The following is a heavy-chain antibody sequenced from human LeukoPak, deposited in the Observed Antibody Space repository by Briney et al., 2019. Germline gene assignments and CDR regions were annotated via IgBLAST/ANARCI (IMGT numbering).Heavy chain of an antibody. Sequence: ASVKVSCKASGYTFTGYYMHWVRQAPGQGLEWMGWISAYNGNTNYAQKLQGRVTMTTDTSTSTAYMELRSLRSDDTAVYYCARVISSWYSYYYYGMDVWGQGTTVTVSS. D-gene: IGHD6-13*01. V-gene: IGHV1-18*04. CDR3: ARVISSWYSYYYYGMDV. CDR1: GYTFTGYY. CDR2: ISAYNGNT. J-gene: IGHJ6*02.